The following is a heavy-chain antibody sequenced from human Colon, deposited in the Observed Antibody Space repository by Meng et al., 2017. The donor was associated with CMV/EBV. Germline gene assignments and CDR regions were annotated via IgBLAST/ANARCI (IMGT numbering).Heavy chain of an antibody. V-gene: IGHV3-30-3*01. CDR3: ARAGGGYFGESALDR. D-gene: IGHD3-10*01. CDR2: FSYDGTNT. Sequence: SGFIFSSYSLHWVRQAPGKGLEWVALFSYDGTNTFYADSVKGRFTISRDNSENTLYLQINSLRPEDTAVYYCARAGGGYFGESALDRWGQGTLVTVSS. CDR1: GFIFSSYS. J-gene: IGHJ5*02.